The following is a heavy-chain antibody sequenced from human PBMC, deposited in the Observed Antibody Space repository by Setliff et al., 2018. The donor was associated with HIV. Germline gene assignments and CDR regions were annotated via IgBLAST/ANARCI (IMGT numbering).Heavy chain of an antibody. CDR1: GGSVSSGGYN. V-gene: IGHV4-61*08. CDR3: ARSHGFP. Sequence: LSLTCTVSGGSVSSGGYNWFWVRQPPGKGLEWIGYVYNSGSTKYNASLKSRVTISLDTSKNQFSLKMTSVTAADTAVYYCARSHGFPWGQGTLVTVSS. CDR2: VYNSGST. J-gene: IGHJ4*02.